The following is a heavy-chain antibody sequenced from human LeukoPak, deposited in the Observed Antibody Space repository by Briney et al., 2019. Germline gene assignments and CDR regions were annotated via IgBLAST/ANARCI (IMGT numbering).Heavy chain of an antibody. Sequence: GGSLRLSCAASGFTFSNFGMSWVRQAPGKGLEWVSAITGSGRSTYYADSVKGRFTISRDNSKNTLYLQMNSLRAEDTAVYYCARASGGWGQGTLVTVSS. V-gene: IGHV3-23*01. J-gene: IGHJ4*02. D-gene: IGHD3-16*01. CDR2: ITGSGRST. CDR3: ARASGG. CDR1: GFTFSNFG.